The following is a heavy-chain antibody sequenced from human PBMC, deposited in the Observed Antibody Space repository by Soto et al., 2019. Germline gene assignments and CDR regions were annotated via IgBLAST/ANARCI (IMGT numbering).Heavy chain of an antibody. V-gene: IGHV3-23*01. D-gene: IGHD3-16*01. CDR1: GFTFSSYA. Sequence: EVQLLESGGGLVQPGASVRLSCAVSGFTFSSYAISWVRRAPGKGLEWVSGVGRSDPNSYYADTVKGRFTISSDISKTTLYVEMSSLRDEDTTLEYCAKGSVLSPWYFALWGRGTVVTVPS. J-gene: IGHJ2*01. CDR3: AKGSVLSPWYFAL. CDR2: VGRSDPNS.